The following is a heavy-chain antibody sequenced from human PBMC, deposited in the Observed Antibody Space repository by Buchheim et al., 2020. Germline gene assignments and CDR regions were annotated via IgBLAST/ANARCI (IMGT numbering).Heavy chain of an antibody. CDR1: GFTFSSYW. Sequence: EVQLVESGGGLVQPGGSLRLSCAASGFTFSSYWMSWVRQAPGKGLEWVANIKQDGSEKYYVDSVKGRFAISRDNAKNSLYLQIHNLRAEDTAVYYCARDSYYSNYVGYLDAFDIWGQGT. D-gene: IGHD4-11*01. V-gene: IGHV3-7*03. CDR3: ARDSYYSNYVGYLDAFDI. J-gene: IGHJ3*02. CDR2: IKQDGSEK.